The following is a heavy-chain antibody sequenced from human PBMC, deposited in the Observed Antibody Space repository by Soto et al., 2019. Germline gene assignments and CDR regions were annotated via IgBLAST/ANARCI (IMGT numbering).Heavy chain of an antibody. CDR2: ISVDGSS. V-gene: IGHV3-23*01. CDR1: GFTFSSYA. J-gene: IGHJ4*02. Sequence: EVQLLESGGGLIQPGGSVRLSCAASGFTFSSYAMTWVRQAPGKGLEWVSSISVDGSSYYADSVKGRFTISRDNSKNTLYLHMSSPRAEDTAVYYCAKNYFCDNWGQGTLVTVSS. CDR3: AKNYFCDN.